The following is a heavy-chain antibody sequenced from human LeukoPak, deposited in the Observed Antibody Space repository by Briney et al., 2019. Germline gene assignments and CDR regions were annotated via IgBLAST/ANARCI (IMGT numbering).Heavy chain of an antibody. CDR2: IYYSGST. Sequence: PSETLSLTCTVSGGSISSSSFYWGWIRQPPGKGLEWIGTIYYSGSTNYNPSLKSRVTISVDTSKNQFSLKLSSVTAADTAVYYCARGGSYSNYWGQGTLVTVSS. J-gene: IGHJ4*02. CDR1: GGSISSSSFY. V-gene: IGHV4-39*07. D-gene: IGHD1-26*01. CDR3: ARGGSYSNY.